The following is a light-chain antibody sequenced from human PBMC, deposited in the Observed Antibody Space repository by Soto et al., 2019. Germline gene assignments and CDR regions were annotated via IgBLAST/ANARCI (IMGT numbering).Light chain of an antibody. CDR2: DAL. V-gene: IGKV3-11*01. CDR1: QSVSSY. Sequence: EIVLTQSPATLSLSPGERATLFCRASQSVSSYLAWYQQKPAQAPRLLIYDALNTDTGIPARFSGSGSGTDFTLTISSLEPEDFAVYYCQQRSNWPPLTFGGGTKVQIK. J-gene: IGKJ4*01. CDR3: QQRSNWPPLT.